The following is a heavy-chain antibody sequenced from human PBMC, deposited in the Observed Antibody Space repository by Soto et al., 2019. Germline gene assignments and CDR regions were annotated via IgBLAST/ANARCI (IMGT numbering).Heavy chain of an antibody. CDR2: INVYNANT. D-gene: IGHD6-19*01. V-gene: IGHV1-18*01. CDR1: GYTFTSYA. Sequence: ASVKVSCKASGYTFTSYAISWVRQAPGQGLEWMGWINVYNANTKYAQKFQGRVTMTTDTSTSTVYVELSSLRSEDTAVYYCASGSSGYSSARGWFDPWGQGTLVTVSS. J-gene: IGHJ5*02. CDR3: ASGSSGYSSARGWFDP.